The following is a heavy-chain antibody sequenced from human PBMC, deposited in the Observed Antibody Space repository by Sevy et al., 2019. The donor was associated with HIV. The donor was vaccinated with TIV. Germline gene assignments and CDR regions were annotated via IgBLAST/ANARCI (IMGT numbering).Heavy chain of an antibody. CDR1: GGSFSGYY. CDR2: MKEDGSER. Sequence: ETLSLTCAVYGGSFSGYYWSWIRQAPGKGLEWVATMKEDGSERNYVDSVKGRFTISRDNAKNSLYLQMNSLRAEDTAVYYCVREGVGGYSYSLDCWGQGTLVTVSS. D-gene: IGHD5-18*01. V-gene: IGHV3-7*01. J-gene: IGHJ4*02. CDR3: VREGVGGYSYSLDC.